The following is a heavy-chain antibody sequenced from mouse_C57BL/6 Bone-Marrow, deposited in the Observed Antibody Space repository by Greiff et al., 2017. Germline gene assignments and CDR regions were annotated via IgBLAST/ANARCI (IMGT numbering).Heavy chain of an antibody. CDR2: IYPTSGRT. Sequence: VQLQQPGAELVKPGASVTMSCKASGYTFTSYWITWVQQRPGQGLEWIGAIYPTSGRTNYNEKFTSKAILTVDTSSNTAYMQLSSLTSEDSAVFNCARAGPLGRSFDDWGQGTTLTVSS. V-gene: IGHV1-55*01. J-gene: IGHJ2*01. CDR3: ARAGPLGRSFDD. D-gene: IGHD4-1*01. CDR1: GYTFTSYW.